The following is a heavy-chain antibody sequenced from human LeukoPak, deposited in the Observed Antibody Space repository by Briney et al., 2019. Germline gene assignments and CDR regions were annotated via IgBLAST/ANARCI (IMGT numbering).Heavy chain of an antibody. D-gene: IGHD5-24*01. V-gene: IGHV3-30-3*01. CDR3: AKDHSADGWPTFEY. CDR1: GFTFSSYA. CDR2: ISYDGSNK. Sequence: GGSLRLSCAASGFTFSSYAMHWVRQAPGKGLEWVAVISYDGSNKYYADSVKGRFTISRDNSKNTLYLQMNSLRADDSAIYYCAKDHSADGWPTFEYWGRGTLVTVSS. J-gene: IGHJ4*02.